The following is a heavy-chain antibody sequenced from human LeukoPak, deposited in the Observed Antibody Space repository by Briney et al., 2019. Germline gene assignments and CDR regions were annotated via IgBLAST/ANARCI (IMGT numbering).Heavy chain of an antibody. V-gene: IGHV4-39*01. CDR1: GGSISSRSYY. CDR2: IYHSGST. CDR3: ARLTLDGYKVREYYFDS. Sequence: PSETLSLTCTVSGGSISSRSYYWGWIRQPPGKGLEWIGNIYHSGSTYYNPSLKSRVTISVDTSKTQFSLKLSSVTAADTAVYYCARLTLDGYKVREYYFDSWGQGTLVTVSS. J-gene: IGHJ4*02. D-gene: IGHD5-24*01.